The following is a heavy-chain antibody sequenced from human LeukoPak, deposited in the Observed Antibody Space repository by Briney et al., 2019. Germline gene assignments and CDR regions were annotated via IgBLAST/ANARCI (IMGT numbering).Heavy chain of an antibody. Sequence: SPSETLSLTCTVSGGSISSYYWSWIRQPPGKGLEWIGEGGNSGGTKFNPSLKSRVTISADTSKNQFSLKLSSVTAADTAVYYCARAYYYYRDVWGKGTTVTVS. CDR1: GGSISSYY. CDR2: GGNSGGT. J-gene: IGHJ6*03. CDR3: ARAYYYYRDV. V-gene: IGHV4-34*01.